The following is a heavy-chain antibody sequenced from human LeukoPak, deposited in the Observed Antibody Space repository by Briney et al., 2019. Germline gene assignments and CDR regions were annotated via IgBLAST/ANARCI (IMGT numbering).Heavy chain of an antibody. D-gene: IGHD2-21*01. CDR3: AKSRPFVGDYYYYYGMDV. V-gene: IGHV3-30*02. CDR1: GFTFSSYG. Sequence: GGSLRLSCAASGFTFSSYGMHWVRQAPGKGLEWVAFIRYDGSNKYYADSVKGRFTISRDNSKNTLYLQMNSLRAEDTAMYYCAKSRPFVGDYYYYYGMDVWGQGTTVTVSS. J-gene: IGHJ6*02. CDR2: IRYDGSNK.